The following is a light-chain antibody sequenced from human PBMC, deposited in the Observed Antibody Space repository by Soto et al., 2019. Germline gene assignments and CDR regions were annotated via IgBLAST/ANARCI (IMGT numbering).Light chain of an antibody. CDR3: QQNDSSPSWT. J-gene: IGKJ1*01. CDR2: DAS. V-gene: IGKV3-20*01. CDR1: QSVSSY. Sequence: EIVLTQSPGTLSLSPGERAPLSCRASQSVSSYLAWYQQKPGQAPRLLIYDASNRATGIPGRFSGSGSGTDFTLTISRLEPEDFAVYYCQQNDSSPSWTFGQGTKVDIK.